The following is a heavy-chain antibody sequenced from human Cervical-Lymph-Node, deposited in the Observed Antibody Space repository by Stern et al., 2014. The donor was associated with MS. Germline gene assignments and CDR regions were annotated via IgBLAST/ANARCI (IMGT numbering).Heavy chain of an antibody. CDR2: ISYDGSNK. Sequence: VQLLESGGGVVQPGRSLRLSCAASGFTFSSYGMHWVRQAPGKGLEWVAVISYDGSNKFYADYVKCRFTISRDNSKNSLYLQMNSVRAEDTAVYYCAKGLELLYCYYYGMDVWGQGTTVTVSS. CDR3: AKGLELLYCYYYGMDV. J-gene: IGHJ6*02. D-gene: IGHD3-10*01. CDR1: GFTFSSYG. V-gene: IGHV3-30*18.